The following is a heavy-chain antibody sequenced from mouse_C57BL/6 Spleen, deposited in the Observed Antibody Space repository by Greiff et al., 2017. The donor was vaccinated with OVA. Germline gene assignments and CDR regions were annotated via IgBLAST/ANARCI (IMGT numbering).Heavy chain of an antibody. V-gene: IGHV1-47*01. CDR2: FHPYNGDT. Sequence: QVQLQQPGAELVKPGASVKLSCKASGYTFTTYSMQWMKQNHGQGLEWIGIFHPYNGDTNYNEKFKGKATLTVEKSSSTVYLELSRLTSDDSAVEYCAREVDYWGQGTSVTVSS. CDR1: GYTFTTYS. J-gene: IGHJ4*01. CDR3: AREVDY.